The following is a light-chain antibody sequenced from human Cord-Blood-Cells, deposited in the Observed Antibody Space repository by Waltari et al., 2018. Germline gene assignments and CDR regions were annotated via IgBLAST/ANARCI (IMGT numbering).Light chain of an antibody. CDR1: QGISSY. J-gene: IGKJ5*01. V-gene: IGKV1-8*01. CDR3: QQYYSYPIT. CDR2: AAS. Sequence: AIRMTQSPSSFSASTGDRVTITCRASQGISSYLAWYQQKPGNAPKLLIYAASTLQSGVPSMFSGIGSAKDFTLTISCLQSEDFATYYCQQYYSYPITFGQGTRLKIK.